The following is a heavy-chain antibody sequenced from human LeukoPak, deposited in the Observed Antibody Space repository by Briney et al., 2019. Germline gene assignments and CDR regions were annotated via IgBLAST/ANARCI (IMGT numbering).Heavy chain of an antibody. CDR1: GYTFTDYY. D-gene: IGHD4-23*01. J-gene: IGHJ6*02. CDR3: ARKDGGRDGMDV. CDR2: LNPNTLVT. Sequence: APVKVSCKASGYTFTDYYMHWVRQAPGQGLEWMGWLNPNTLVTKYAQHFQGRVSMTWDTSISTGYMDLHSLTSDDTAVYYCARKDGGRDGMDVWGQGTTVTVSS. V-gene: IGHV1-2*02.